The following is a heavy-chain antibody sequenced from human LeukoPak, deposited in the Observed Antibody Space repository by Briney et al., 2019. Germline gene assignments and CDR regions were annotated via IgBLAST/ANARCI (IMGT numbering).Heavy chain of an antibody. J-gene: IGHJ6*02. CDR2: ISAYNGNT. Sequence: ASVKVSCKASGYTFTSYGISWVRQAPGQGLEWMGWISAYNGNTNYAQKLQGRVTMTTDTSTSTAYMELRSLRSDDTAVYYCVRDRRIAVAGADRDYYYGMDVWGQGTTVTVSS. CDR3: VRDRRIAVAGADRDYYYGMDV. D-gene: IGHD6-19*01. V-gene: IGHV1-18*01. CDR1: GYTFTSYG.